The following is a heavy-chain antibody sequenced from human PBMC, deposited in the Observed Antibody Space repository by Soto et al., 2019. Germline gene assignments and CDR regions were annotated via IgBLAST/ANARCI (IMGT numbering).Heavy chain of an antibody. D-gene: IGHD5-12*01. Sequence: EVQLVESGGGLIQPGGSLRLSCVVSGFTVSSTNDRSWVCQAPGKGLEWVSVIYSGGTTYYADSVKARFTISRDNSKNTLYLQMNSLSADDTAVYYCLGYGNWGQANLLTVSS. CDR3: LGYGN. CDR1: GFTVSSTND. CDR2: IYSGGTT. J-gene: IGHJ4*02. V-gene: IGHV3-53*01.